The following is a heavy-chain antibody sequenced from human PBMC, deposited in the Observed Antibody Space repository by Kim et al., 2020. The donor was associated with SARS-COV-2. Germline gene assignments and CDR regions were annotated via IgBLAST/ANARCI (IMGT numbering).Heavy chain of an antibody. D-gene: IGHD3-10*01. J-gene: IGHJ4*02. CDR2: ISWNSGSI. CDR1: GFTFDDYA. Sequence: GGSLRLSCAASGFTFDDYAMHWVRQAPGKGLEWVSGISWNSGSIGYADSVKGRFTISRDNAKNSLYLQTNSLRAEDTALYYCAKERPRSITMVRGVIITGAIPFDYWGQGTLVTVSS. CDR3: AKERPRSITMVRGVIITGAIPFDY. V-gene: IGHV3-9*01.